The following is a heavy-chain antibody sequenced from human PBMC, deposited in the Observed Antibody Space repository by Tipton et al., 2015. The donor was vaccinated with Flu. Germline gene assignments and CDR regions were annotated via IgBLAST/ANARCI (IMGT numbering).Heavy chain of an antibody. J-gene: IGHJ3*02. Sequence: TLSLTCSVSGGSISGHYWNWIRQPPGKGLEWIGRISTSGSTNYNASLESRVTMSRDTSKNHFSLRLSSATAADTALYYCARDLRGYSGYTGGDAFDMWGQGIMVTVSS. D-gene: IGHD5-12*01. CDR2: ISTSGST. CDR1: GGSISGHY. CDR3: ARDLRGYSGYTGGDAFDM. V-gene: IGHV4-4*07.